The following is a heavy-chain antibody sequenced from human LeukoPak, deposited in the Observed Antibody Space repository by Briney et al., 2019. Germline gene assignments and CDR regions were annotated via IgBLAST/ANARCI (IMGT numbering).Heavy chain of an antibody. D-gene: IGHD5-24*01. CDR3: ARDRSRDGYNTFDY. CDR1: GGSISSYY. Sequence: SETLSLTCTVSGGSISSYYWSWIRQPPGKGLEWIGYIYYSGSTNYNPSLKSRVTISVDTSKNQFSLKLSSVTAADTAVYYCARDRSRDGYNTFDYWGQGTLVTVSS. CDR2: IYYSGST. V-gene: IGHV4-59*01. J-gene: IGHJ4*02.